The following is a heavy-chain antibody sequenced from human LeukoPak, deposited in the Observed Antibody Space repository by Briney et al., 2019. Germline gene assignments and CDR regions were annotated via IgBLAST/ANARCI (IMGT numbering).Heavy chain of an antibody. Sequence: GGSLRLSCAASGFTFSSYGMHWVRQAPGKGLEWVAVISYDGSNKYYADSVKGRFTISRDNSKNTLYLQMNSLRAEDTAVYYCARDSPYYDFWSGKLDYWGQGTLVTVSS. V-gene: IGHV3-30*03. CDR3: ARDSPYYDFWSGKLDY. CDR2: ISYDGSNK. J-gene: IGHJ4*02. D-gene: IGHD3-3*01. CDR1: GFTFSSYG.